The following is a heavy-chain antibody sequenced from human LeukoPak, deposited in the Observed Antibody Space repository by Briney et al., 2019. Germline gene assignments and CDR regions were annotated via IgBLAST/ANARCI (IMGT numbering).Heavy chain of an antibody. CDR2: IIPILGIA. CDR3: AMGGIQLRMVLLDY. V-gene: IGHV1-69*02. Sequence: SVKVSCKASGGTFSSYTISWVRQAPGQGLEWMGRIIPILGIANYAQKFQGRVTITADKSTSTAYMELSSLRSEDTAVYYCAMGGIQLRMVLLDYWGQGTLVTVSS. CDR1: GGTFSSYT. J-gene: IGHJ4*02. D-gene: IGHD5-18*01.